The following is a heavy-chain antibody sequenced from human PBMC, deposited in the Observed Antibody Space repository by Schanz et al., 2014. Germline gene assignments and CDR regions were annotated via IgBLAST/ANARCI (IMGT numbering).Heavy chain of an antibody. CDR2: ISSGGGST. D-gene: IGHD3-10*01. Sequence: EVQLVESGGGLVQPGGSLRLSCLASGFAFSSYGMNWLRQAPGKGLEWVSSISSGGGSTYYADSVKGRFTISRDNSKNTLYLQMNSLRAEDTAVYYCAKGRFGELSAFDIWGQGTMVTVSS. V-gene: IGHV3-23*04. J-gene: IGHJ3*02. CDR1: GFAFSSYG. CDR3: AKGRFGELSAFDI.